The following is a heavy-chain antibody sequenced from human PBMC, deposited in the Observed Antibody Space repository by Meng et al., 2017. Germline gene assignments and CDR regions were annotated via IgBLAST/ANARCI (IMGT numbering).Heavy chain of an antibody. CDR2: INPNSGGT. Sequence: ASVKVSCKASGYTFTGYYMHWVRQAPGQGLEWMGWINPNSGGTNYAQKLQGRVTMTRDTSISTAYMELSRLRSDDTAVYYCATTYYYGSGSYYQGDNWFDPWGQGTLVTVSS. J-gene: IGHJ5*02. CDR1: GYTFTGYY. D-gene: IGHD3-10*01. CDR3: ATTYYYGSGSYYQGDNWFDP. V-gene: IGHV1-2*02.